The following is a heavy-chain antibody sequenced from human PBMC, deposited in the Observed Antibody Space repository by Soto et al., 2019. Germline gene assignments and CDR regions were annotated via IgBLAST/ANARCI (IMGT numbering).Heavy chain of an antibody. CDR1: GVTFSSSA. J-gene: IGHJ4*02. Sequence: EVQMVESGGGLVQPGGTLRLSCAASGVTFSSSAMHWVRQAPGKGLEYVSAISSNVGSTYYANSVKGRFTISRDNSTNTMYLQMVRLRAEDMAVYYCARGTGYYFDYWGQGTLVTVSS. CDR3: ARGTGYYFDY. CDR2: ISSNVGST. V-gene: IGHV3-64*01.